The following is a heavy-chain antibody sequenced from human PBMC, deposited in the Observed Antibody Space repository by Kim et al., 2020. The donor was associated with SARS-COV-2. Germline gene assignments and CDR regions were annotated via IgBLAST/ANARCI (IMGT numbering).Heavy chain of an antibody. V-gene: IGHV4-39*01. CDR1: GGSITSISYC. CDR2: MYRTGSS. J-gene: IGHJ5*01. D-gene: IGHD3-10*01. Sequence: SETLSLTCTVSGGSITSISYCWGCLRQTPGEKMEWIGSMYRTGSSYYNPFLKRRATISVDTYKNQFFLNVRSVAAADTAVYYCGRSWFGGLFPGCFDSWG. CDR3: GRSWFGGLFPGCFDS.